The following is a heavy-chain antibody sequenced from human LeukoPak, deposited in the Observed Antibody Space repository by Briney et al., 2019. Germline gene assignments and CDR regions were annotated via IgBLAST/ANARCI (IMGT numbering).Heavy chain of an antibody. CDR3: ARVEQQLDYYYYGMDV. Sequence: SETLSLTCTVSGGSISSYYWSWIRQPPGKGLEWIGYIYYSGSTNYNPSLKSRVTISVDTSKNQFSLKLSSVTAADTAVYYCARVEQQLDYYYYGMDVWDQGTTVTVSS. V-gene: IGHV4-59*01. D-gene: IGHD6-13*01. J-gene: IGHJ6*02. CDR1: GGSISSYY. CDR2: IYYSGST.